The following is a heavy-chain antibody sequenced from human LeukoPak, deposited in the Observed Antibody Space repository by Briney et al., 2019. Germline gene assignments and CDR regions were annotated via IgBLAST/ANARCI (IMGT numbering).Heavy chain of an antibody. CDR2: IIPMFGTT. J-gene: IGHJ4*02. Sequence: SVKVSCKASGGTFSTYTINWARQAPGQGLEWMGGIIPMFGTTNYAQKFQGRVTITADEPTTTVYMELSSLRSADTAVYYCATGGEKDETFDYWGQGTLVTVSS. CDR1: GGTFSTYT. V-gene: IGHV1-69*13. CDR3: ATGGEKDETFDY. D-gene: IGHD3-16*01.